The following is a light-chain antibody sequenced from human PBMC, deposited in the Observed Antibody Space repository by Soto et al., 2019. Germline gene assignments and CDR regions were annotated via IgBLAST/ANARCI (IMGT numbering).Light chain of an antibody. Sequence: QSALTQPPSASGSPGQSVTISCTGTSSDVGGYDYVSWYQQHPGKAPKLIIYEVNKRPSGVPDRLSGSKSGSTASLTVSGLQADDEADFYCSSYAGYNNFVVFGGGNKLTVL. CDR1: SSDVGGYDY. CDR3: SSYAGYNNFVV. CDR2: EVN. J-gene: IGLJ2*01. V-gene: IGLV2-8*01.